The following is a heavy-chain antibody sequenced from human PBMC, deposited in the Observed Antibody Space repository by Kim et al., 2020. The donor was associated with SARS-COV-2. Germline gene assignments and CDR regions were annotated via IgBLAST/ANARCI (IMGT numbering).Heavy chain of an antibody. D-gene: IGHD3-9*01. CDR1: GFTFSSYA. CDR3: AKFLKFGSNYDILTGYLNPYYDYGMDV. CDR2: ISGSGGST. Sequence: GGSLRLSCAASGFTFSSYAMSWVRQAPGKGLEWVSAISGSGGSTYYADSVKGRFTISRDNSKNTLYLQMNSLRAEDTAVYYCAKFLKFGSNYDILTGYLNPYYDYGMDVGGQGTTVTVSS. V-gene: IGHV3-23*01. J-gene: IGHJ6*02.